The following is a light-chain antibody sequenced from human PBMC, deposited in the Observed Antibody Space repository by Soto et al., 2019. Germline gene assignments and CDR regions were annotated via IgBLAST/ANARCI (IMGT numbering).Light chain of an antibody. Sequence: EIVMTQSPATLSVSPGERATLSCRASQSVRSHLAGYQQKLGQAPRLLIYGASTKATGIPARFSGSGSGTDFTLTISSLQSEDFAVYYCQQYNTWPLFGPGTKVDVK. CDR3: QQYNTWPL. V-gene: IGKV3-15*01. CDR2: GAS. CDR1: QSVRSH. J-gene: IGKJ3*01.